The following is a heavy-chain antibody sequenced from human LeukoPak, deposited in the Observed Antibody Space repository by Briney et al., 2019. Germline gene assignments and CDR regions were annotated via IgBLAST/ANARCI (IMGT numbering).Heavy chain of an antibody. CDR2: ISSSSSYI. Sequence: GGSLRLSCAASGFTFSSYSMNWVRQAPGKGLEWVSSISSSSSYIYYADSVKGRFTISRDNAKNSLYLQMNSLRAEDAAVYYCARDDGSGSYYLYSYYYYGMDVWGQGTTVTVSS. J-gene: IGHJ6*02. CDR1: GFTFSSYS. CDR3: ARDDGSGSYYLYSYYYYGMDV. V-gene: IGHV3-21*01. D-gene: IGHD3-10*01.